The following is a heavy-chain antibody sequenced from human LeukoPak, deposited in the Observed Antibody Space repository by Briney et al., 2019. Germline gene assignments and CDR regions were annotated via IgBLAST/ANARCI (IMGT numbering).Heavy chain of an antibody. D-gene: IGHD6-19*01. J-gene: IGHJ6*02. CDR2: ITPILGIA. V-gene: IGHV1-69*04. Sequence: GAAVKDSFKASVGTFSSYAISWLRQAPAQGLEWMGRITPILGIANCAQNFQGRVTITADKYTSTAYMELSSLRSEDTAVYYCARDYLPSSGWRNGMDVWGQGTTVTVSS. CDR3: ARDYLPSSGWRNGMDV. CDR1: VGTFSSYA.